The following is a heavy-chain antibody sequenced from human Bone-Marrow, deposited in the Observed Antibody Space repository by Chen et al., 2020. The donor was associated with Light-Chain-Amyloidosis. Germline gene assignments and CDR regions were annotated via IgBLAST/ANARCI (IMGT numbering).Heavy chain of an antibody. D-gene: IGHD2-21*01. CDR2: IFRGDIT. CDR1: GASIISSEYY. V-gene: IGHV4-39*07. CDR3: ARGPSEVEWGVVKSAFAFDF. Sequence: QLQLQESGPGLVEPSQTLSLTCTVSGASIISSEYYWGWMRQAPGTGLEWIGSIFRGDITYYTSSLKSRVTLSVDTSNNHISLRLRSVTAGDTAIYYCARGPSEVEWGVVKSAFAFDFWGQGTMVTVSS. J-gene: IGHJ3*01.